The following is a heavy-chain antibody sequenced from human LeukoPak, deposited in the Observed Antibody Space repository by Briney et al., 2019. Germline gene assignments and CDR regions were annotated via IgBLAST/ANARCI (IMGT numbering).Heavy chain of an antibody. V-gene: IGHV3-53*01. D-gene: IGHD3-22*01. Sequence: PGGPLRLSCAASGFTVISNYMSWVRQAPGKGLEWVSVIYSGGSTYYADSVKGRFTISRDNAKNTLNLQMNSLRAEDTAVYYCARDLGQYYDTSDNWFDPWGQGTLVTVSS. CDR1: GFTVISNY. J-gene: IGHJ5*02. CDR3: ARDLGQYYDTSDNWFDP. CDR2: IYSGGST.